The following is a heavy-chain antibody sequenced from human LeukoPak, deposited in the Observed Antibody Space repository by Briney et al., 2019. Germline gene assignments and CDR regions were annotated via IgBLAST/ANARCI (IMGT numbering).Heavy chain of an antibody. CDR2: INHSGST. V-gene: IGHV4-34*01. CDR1: GGSFSGYY. J-gene: IGHJ4*02. CDR3: ARKTAYSSSIRYLDY. Sequence: PSETLSLTCAVYGGSFSGYYWSWIRQPPGKGLEWIGEINHSGSTNYNPSLKSRVTISVDTSKNQFSLKLSSVTAADTAVYYCARKTAYSSSIRYLDYWGQGTLVTVSS. D-gene: IGHD6-6*01.